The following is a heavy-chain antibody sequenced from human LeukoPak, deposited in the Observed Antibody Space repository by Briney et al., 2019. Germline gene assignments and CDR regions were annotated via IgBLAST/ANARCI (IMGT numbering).Heavy chain of an antibody. Sequence: ASVKVSCKAPGYTFTGYYMHWVRQAPGQGLEWMGWINPNSGGTNYAQKFQGRVTMTRDTSISTAYMELSRLRSDDTAVYYCARDLGGGYNGPDYWGQGTLVTAPS. CDR2: INPNSGGT. CDR3: ARDLGGGYNGPDY. D-gene: IGHD5-24*01. CDR1: GYTFTGYY. V-gene: IGHV1-2*02. J-gene: IGHJ4*02.